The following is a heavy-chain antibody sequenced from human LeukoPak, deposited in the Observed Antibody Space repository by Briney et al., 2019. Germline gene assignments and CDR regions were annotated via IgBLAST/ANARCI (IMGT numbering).Heavy chain of an antibody. J-gene: IGHJ4*02. D-gene: IGHD1-20*01. V-gene: IGHV1-2*04. CDR2: INPNSGGT. CDR3: SRGLINGHDFDY. CDR1: GYIFTGYF. Sequence: VASVKVSCKASGYIFTGYFMHWVRQVPGQGPEWMGWINPNSGGTNYAQKFQGWVTMTMDTSISTAYMDLNRLTSDDTAVYYCSRGLINGHDFDYWGQGTVVTVSS.